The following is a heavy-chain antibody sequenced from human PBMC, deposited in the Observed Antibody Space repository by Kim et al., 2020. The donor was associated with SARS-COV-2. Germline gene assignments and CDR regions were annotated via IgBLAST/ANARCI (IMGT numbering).Heavy chain of an antibody. V-gene: IGHV3-30*04. Sequence: GGSLRLSCAASGFTFSSYAMHWVRQAPGKGLEWVAVISYDGSNKYYADSVKGRFTISRDNSKNTLYLQMNSLRAEDTAVYYCARVGFSYDIYGYFDYWGQGTLVTVSS. CDR3: ARVGFSYDIYGYFDY. D-gene: IGHD3-22*01. CDR1: GFTFSSYA. CDR2: ISYDGSNK. J-gene: IGHJ4*02.